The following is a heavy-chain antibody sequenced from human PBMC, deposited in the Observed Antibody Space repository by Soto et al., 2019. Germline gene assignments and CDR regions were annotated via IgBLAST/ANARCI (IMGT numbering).Heavy chain of an antibody. J-gene: IGHJ6*02. CDR3: ARLPLPDYYYGMDV. V-gene: IGHV4-34*01. CDR1: GGSFSGYY. Sequence: SETLSLTCAVYGGSFSGYYWSWIRQPPGKGLEWIGEINHSGSTNYNPSLKSRVTISVDTSKNQFSLKLSSVTAADTAVYYCARLPLPDYYYGMDVWGQGTTVTVS. CDR2: INHSGST.